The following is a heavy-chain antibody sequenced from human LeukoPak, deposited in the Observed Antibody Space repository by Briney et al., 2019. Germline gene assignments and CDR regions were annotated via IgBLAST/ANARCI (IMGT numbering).Heavy chain of an antibody. Sequence: GRSLRLSCAASGFTFSSYAISWVRQAPGQGLEWMGGIIPIFGTANYAQKFQGRVTITADKSTSTAYMELSSLRSEDTAVYYCARVLRVVITEEAYAFDIWGQGTMVTVSS. J-gene: IGHJ3*02. D-gene: IGHD3-22*01. CDR3: ARVLRVVITEEAYAFDI. CDR1: GFTFSSYA. CDR2: IIPIFGTA. V-gene: IGHV1-69*06.